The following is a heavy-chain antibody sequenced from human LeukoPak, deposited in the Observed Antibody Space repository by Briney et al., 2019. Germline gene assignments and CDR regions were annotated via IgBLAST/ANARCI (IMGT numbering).Heavy chain of an antibody. V-gene: IGHV4-31*03. Sequence: PSETLSLTCTVSGGSISSGGYYWSWIRQHPGKGLEWIGYIYYSGSTYYNPSLKSRVTISVDTSKNQFSLKLSSVTAADTAVYYCARLSGGVVVIGTFDYWGQGTLVTVSS. CDR1: GGSISSGGYY. CDR2: IYYSGST. D-gene: IGHD3-22*01. J-gene: IGHJ4*02. CDR3: ARLSGGVVVIGTFDY.